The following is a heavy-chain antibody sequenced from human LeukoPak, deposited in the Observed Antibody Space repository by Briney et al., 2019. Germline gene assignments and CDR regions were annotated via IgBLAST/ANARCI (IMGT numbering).Heavy chain of an antibody. J-gene: IGHJ5*02. V-gene: IGHV4-59*08. D-gene: IGHD2-2*01. CDR1: GGSIGIYY. Sequence: PSETLSLTCTVSGGSIGIYYWNWIRRPPGKGLEGIGYIYNSGGTVYNPSLKSRVTISVDKSKNQVSLKLSSVTAADTAVYYCARQHYCSTTSCFASGFDPWGQGTLVTVSS. CDR3: ARQHYCSTTSCFASGFDP. CDR2: IYNSGGT.